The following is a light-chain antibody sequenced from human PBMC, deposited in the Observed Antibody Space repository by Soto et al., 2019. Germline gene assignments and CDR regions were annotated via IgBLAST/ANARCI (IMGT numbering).Light chain of an antibody. CDR2: DAS. CDR1: QTISSW. Sequence: DIQITQSPSTLSASVGDRVTITCRASQTISSWLAWYQQKPGKAPKLLIFDASILESGVPSRFSGSGSGTQFTLTISSLQPDDFATYYCQQYNSYLRTFGQGTKVDI. J-gene: IGKJ1*01. CDR3: QQYNSYLRT. V-gene: IGKV1-5*01.